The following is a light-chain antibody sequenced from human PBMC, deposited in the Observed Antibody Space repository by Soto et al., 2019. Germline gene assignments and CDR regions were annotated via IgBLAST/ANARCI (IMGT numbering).Light chain of an antibody. Sequence: QSVLTQPPSASGTPGQRVTISCSGSSSNIGSNTVNWYQQLPGTAPKLLIYSNNQRPSGVPDRFSGSKSGTSASLAISGLQSEDDAEYYCAAWDDSLNGPVVFGGGTKLTVL. CDR3: AAWDDSLNGPVV. V-gene: IGLV1-44*01. CDR1: SSNIGSNT. J-gene: IGLJ2*01. CDR2: SNN.